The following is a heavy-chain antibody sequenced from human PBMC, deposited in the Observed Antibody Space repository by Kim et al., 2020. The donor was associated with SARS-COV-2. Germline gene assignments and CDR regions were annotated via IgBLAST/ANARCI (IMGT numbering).Heavy chain of an antibody. CDR2: INSDGSST. Sequence: GGSLRLSCAASGFTFSSYWMHWVRQAPGKGLVWVSRINSDGSSTSYADSVKGRFTISRDNAKNTLYLQMNSLRAEDTAVYYCARNPYSSSWTYYYYYGMDVWGQGTTVTVSS. J-gene: IGHJ6*02. CDR1: GFTFSSYW. D-gene: IGHD6-13*01. CDR3: ARNPYSSSWTYYYYYGMDV. V-gene: IGHV3-74*01.